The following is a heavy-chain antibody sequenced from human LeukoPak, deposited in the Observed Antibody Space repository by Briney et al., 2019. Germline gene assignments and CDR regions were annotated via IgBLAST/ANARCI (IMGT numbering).Heavy chain of an antibody. CDR3: AKDRIGMTTVTNFDY. J-gene: IGHJ4*02. Sequence: GGSLRLSCAASGFTFSSYAMSWVRQAPGKGLEWVSAISGSGGSTYYADSVKGRFTISRDNSKNTLYLQMNSLRAEDTAVYYCAKDRIGMTTVTNFDYWGQGTLVTVSS. D-gene: IGHD4-17*01. CDR2: ISGSGGST. CDR1: GFTFSSYA. V-gene: IGHV3-23*01.